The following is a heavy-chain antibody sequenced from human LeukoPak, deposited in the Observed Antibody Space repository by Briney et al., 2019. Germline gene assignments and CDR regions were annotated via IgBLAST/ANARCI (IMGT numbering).Heavy chain of an antibody. J-gene: IGHJ3*02. Sequence: ASVKVSCKASGGTFSSYAISWVRQAPGQGLEGMGGIIPIFGTANYAQKFQGRVKITADESTSTAYMELSSLRSEDMAVYYCARGLTYYYGSGSYIVDAFDIWGQGTMVTVSS. D-gene: IGHD3-10*01. V-gene: IGHV1-69*01. CDR3: ARGLTYYYGSGSYIVDAFDI. CDR1: GGTFSSYA. CDR2: IIPIFGTA.